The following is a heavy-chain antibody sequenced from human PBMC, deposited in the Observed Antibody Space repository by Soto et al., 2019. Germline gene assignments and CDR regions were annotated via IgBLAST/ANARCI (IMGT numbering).Heavy chain of an antibody. CDR1: GGTFSSYA. D-gene: IGHD3-22*01. V-gene: IGHV1-69*12. CDR3: ARSRANYYDSRGYYYSPFDY. J-gene: IGHJ4*02. Sequence: QVQLVQSGAEVKKPGSSVKVSCKTSGGTFSSYAISWVRQAPGQGLEWMGGIIPMFGTANYAQKFQGRVTITAEESTSTAYMELSSLRSEDTSVYYCARSRANYYDSRGYYYSPFDYWGQGTLVTVSS. CDR2: IIPMFGTA.